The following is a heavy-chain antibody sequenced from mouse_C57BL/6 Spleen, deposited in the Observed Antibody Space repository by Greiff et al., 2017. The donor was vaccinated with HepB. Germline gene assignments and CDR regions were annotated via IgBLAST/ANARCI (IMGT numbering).Heavy chain of an antibody. D-gene: IGHD1-1*01. CDR1: GYTFTDYY. J-gene: IGHJ4*01. CDR2: INPYNGGT. V-gene: IGHV1-19*01. CDR3: ARYYYGSSYGAMDY. Sequence: EVKVVESGPVLVKPGASVKMSCKASGYTFTDYYMNWVKQSHGKSLEWIGVINPYNGGTSYNQKFKGKTTLTVDKSSSTAYMELNSLTSEDSAVYYCARYYYGSSYGAMDYWGQGTSVTVSS.